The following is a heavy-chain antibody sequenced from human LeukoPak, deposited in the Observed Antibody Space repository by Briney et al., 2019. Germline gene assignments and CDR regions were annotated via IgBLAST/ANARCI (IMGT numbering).Heavy chain of an antibody. V-gene: IGHV1-2*02. D-gene: IGHD2-15*01. CDR2: INPNGGST. CDR1: GYTFTSYY. CDR3: ARTSSGGYCSGGSCYYLY. J-gene: IGHJ4*02. Sequence: ASVKVSCKASGYTFTSYYIHWVRQAPGQGLEWMGIINPNGGSTNYAQKFQGRVTMTRDTSISTAYMELSRLTSDDTAVYYCARTSSGGYCSGGSCYYLYWGQGTLVTVSS.